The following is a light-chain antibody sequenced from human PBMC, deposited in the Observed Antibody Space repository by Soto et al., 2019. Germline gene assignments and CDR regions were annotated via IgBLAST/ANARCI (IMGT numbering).Light chain of an antibody. V-gene: IGKV3-15*01. J-gene: IGKJ1*01. CDR2: DAS. CDR1: RGISAN. Sequence: IVMTQSPATLSVSPGERATLSCRASRGISANLAWYQQKPGQAPRLLIYDASTRATGIPARFSGSGSGTEFTLTISSHQSEDFAVYYCHQYNNWPPWTFGQGTKVEIK. CDR3: HQYNNWPPWT.